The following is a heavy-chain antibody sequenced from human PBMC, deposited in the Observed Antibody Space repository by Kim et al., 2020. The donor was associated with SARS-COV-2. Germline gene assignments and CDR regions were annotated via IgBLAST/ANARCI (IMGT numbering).Heavy chain of an antibody. CDR2: ISGSGGST. D-gene: IGHD6-13*01. CDR3: AKGALVVISPFDY. J-gene: IGHJ4*02. CDR1: KFTFSRYA. V-gene: IGHV3-23*01. Sequence: GGSLRLSCAASKFTFSRYAMSWVRQAPGKGLEWVSAISGSGGSTYYADSVKGRFTISRDNSKNTLYLQMNSLRAEDTAVYYCAKGALVVISPFDYWGQGTLVTVSS.